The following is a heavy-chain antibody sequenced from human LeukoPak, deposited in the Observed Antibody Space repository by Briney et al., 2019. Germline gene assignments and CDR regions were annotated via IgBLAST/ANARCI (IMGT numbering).Heavy chain of an antibody. J-gene: IGHJ4*02. Sequence: ASVKVSCKAFGYTFTSNYMHWVRQAPGQGPEWMGVISPSGGSTTYAQKFQGRVTMTRDTSTSTVYMELSSLRSEDTAVYYCARDRTDYYDSSGYYSLGYWGQGTLVTVSS. CDR3: ARDRTDYYDSSGYYSLGY. V-gene: IGHV1-46*01. CDR2: ISPSGGST. CDR1: GYTFTSNY. D-gene: IGHD3-22*01.